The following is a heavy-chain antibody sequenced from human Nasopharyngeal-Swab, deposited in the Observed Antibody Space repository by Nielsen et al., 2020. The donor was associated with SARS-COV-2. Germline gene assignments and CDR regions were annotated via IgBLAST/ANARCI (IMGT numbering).Heavy chain of an antibody. V-gene: IGHV3-11*01. D-gene: IGHD6-13*01. CDR3: ARGPSSSRFDP. Sequence: GESLKISCVCSGFTFSDYYMSWIRQAPGKGLEWVSYISDSGTTMYADSVKGRFTISRDNARKSVYLQLNSLRAEDTAVYYCARGPSSSRFDPWGQGSLVTVSS. J-gene: IGHJ5*02. CDR1: GFTFSDYY. CDR2: ISDSGTTM.